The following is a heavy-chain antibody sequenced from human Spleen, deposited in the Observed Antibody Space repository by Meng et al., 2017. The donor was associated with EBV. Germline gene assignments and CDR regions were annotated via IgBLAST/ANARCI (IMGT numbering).Heavy chain of an antibody. CDR2: IYHDGSA. CDR3: ARGGQCYYVNWFDP. CDR1: GGSITTGGYS. J-gene: IGHJ5*02. V-gene: IGHV4-30-2*01. D-gene: IGHD3-10*02. Sequence: QLLLQESGSGLVKPSGTLSLTCDVSGGSITTGGYSWSWIRQPPGKGLEWIGYIYHDGSAYYNPSLRSRVTISEDRSKNQFSLKLSSVTAADTAVYYCARGGQCYYVNWFDPWGQGTLVTVSS.